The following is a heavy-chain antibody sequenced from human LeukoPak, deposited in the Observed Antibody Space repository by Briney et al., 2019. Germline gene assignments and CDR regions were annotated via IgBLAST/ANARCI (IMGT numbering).Heavy chain of an antibody. CDR2: IYPGDSDT. CDR3: ARRQGCSSTSCPPDS. Sequence: GESLKISCRGSGYSFTTYWIGWVRQMPGKGLEWMGIIYPGDSDTRYSPSLQGQVTVSADKSINTAYLQWSSLKASDTALYYCARRQGCSSTSCPPDSWGQGTLVTVSS. V-gene: IGHV5-51*01. D-gene: IGHD2-2*01. CDR1: GYSFTTYW. J-gene: IGHJ4*02.